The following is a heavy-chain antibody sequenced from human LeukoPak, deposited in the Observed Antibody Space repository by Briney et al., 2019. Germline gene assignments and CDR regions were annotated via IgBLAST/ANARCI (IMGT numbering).Heavy chain of an antibody. CDR1: GFTFNSCA. J-gene: IGHJ4*02. CDR2: ISDDGSKK. CDR3: AREKCSGGTCYSTVDY. Sequence: GGSLRLSCAASGFTFNSCAMYWVRQAPGKGLEWVALISDDGSKKYYVDSAGRFTISRDNSKNTVYLQMNSLRVEDTAIYHCAREKCSGGTCYSTVDYWGQGTLVTVSS. V-gene: IGHV3-30-3*01. D-gene: IGHD2-15*01.